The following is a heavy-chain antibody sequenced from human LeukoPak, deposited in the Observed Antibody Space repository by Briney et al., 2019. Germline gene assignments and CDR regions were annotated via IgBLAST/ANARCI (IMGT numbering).Heavy chain of an antibody. CDR1: GFTFSNYW. J-gene: IGHJ4*02. D-gene: IGHD2-15*01. V-gene: IGHV3-7*01. Sequence: PGGSLRLSCVASGFTFSNYWMTWLRQAPGKGLEWVANIKQGGSEKYYLDSVKGRFTISRDNAKNSLYLHMNSLRAEDTAVYYCANTGWSSPDYWGLGTLVTVSS. CDR2: IKQGGSEK. CDR3: ANTGWSSPDY.